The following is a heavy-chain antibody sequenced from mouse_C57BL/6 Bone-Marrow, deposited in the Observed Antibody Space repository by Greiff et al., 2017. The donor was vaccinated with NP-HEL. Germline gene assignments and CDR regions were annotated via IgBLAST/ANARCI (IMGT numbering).Heavy chain of an antibody. V-gene: IGHV1-64*01. CDR1: GYTFTSYW. CDR2: IHPNSGST. D-gene: IGHD1-1*01. Sequence: VQLQQSGAELVKPGASVKLSCKASGYTFTSYWMHWVKQRPGQGLEWIGMIHPNSGSTNYNEKFKSKATLTVDKSSSTAYMQLSSLTSEDSAVFDGARPVCGSSIFGLAYWGQGTLVTVSA. J-gene: IGHJ3*01. CDR3: ARPVCGSSIFGLAY.